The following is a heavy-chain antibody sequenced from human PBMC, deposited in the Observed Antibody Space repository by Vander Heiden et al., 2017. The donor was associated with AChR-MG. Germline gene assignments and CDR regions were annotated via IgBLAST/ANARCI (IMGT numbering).Heavy chain of an antibody. CDR2: INHSGST. D-gene: IGHD3-16*01. CDR1: GGSFSGYY. V-gene: IGHV4-34*01. J-gene: IGHJ6*02. Sequence: QVQLQQWGAGLLKPSETLSLTCAVYGGSFSGYYWSWIRQPPGKGLEWIGEINHSGSTNYNPSLKSRVTISVDTSKNQFSLKLSSVTAADTAVYYCARWKRARRWGRGYYYGMDVWGQGTTVTVSS. CDR3: ARWKRARRWGRGYYYGMDV.